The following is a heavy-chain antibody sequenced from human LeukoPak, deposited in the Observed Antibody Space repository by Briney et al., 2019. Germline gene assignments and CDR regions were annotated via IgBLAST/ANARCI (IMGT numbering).Heavy chain of an antibody. Sequence: SETLSLTCTVSGGSTSGYYWSWIRQPPGKGLEWIGYIYYSGSTNYNPSLKSRVTISLDTSKSQFSLKLTSVTAADTAVYYCARAPIPYDRSRTDYRFDPWGQGTLVTVAS. CDR1: GGSTSGYY. D-gene: IGHD3-16*01. CDR2: IYYSGST. V-gene: IGHV4-59*01. J-gene: IGHJ5*02. CDR3: ARAPIPYDRSRTDYRFDP.